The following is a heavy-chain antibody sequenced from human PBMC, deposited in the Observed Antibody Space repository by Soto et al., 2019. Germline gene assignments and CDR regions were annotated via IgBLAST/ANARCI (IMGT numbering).Heavy chain of an antibody. CDR3: ARTIGGNWFDP. CDR2: IYHSGST. D-gene: IGHD3-9*01. Sequence: QVQLQESGPGLVKPSETLSLTCTVSGGSISSYYWSWIRQPPGKGLEWIGYIYHSGSTNYKPSLTRPVTVTVDTSKNQSSLKRISVIAADTAVYSCARTIGGNWFDPSGQGTLVTVSS. V-gene: IGHV4-59*08. J-gene: IGHJ5*02. CDR1: GGSISSYY.